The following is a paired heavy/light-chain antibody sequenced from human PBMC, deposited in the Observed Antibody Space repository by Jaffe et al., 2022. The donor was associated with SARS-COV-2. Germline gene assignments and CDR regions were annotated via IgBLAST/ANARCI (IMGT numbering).Heavy chain of an antibody. CDR2: VSGSGVST. CDR3: AKDLMVAEYYFDS. V-gene: IGHV3-23*01. CDR1: GFTFRDYG. D-gene: IGHD2-8*01. Sequence: EVQLLESGGGLVQPGESLRLSCSASGFTFRDYGMSWVRQAPGKGLEWVSSVSGSGVSTYHADSVRGRFTISRDNSNNTLFLQMSSLRAEDTAIYYCAKDLMVAEYYFDSWGQGTLVTVSS. J-gene: IGHJ4*02.
Light chain of an antibody. J-gene: IGKJ1*01. CDR3: QQYSNWPRT. CDR1: QSVSSN. Sequence: ETVMTQSPATLSVSPGERATLSCRASQSVSSNLAWYQRKRGQAPRLLIYSASTRATGIPARFSGSGSGAEFTLTISSLQSEDFAIYYCQQYSNWPRTFGQGTKVEI. V-gene: IGKV3D-15*01. CDR2: SAS.